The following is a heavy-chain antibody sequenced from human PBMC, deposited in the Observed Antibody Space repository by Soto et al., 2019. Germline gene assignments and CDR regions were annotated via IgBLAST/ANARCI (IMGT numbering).Heavy chain of an antibody. D-gene: IGHD2-21*01. V-gene: IGHV4-4*02. Sequence: QVQLKQSGPGLVRPSGTLSLTCRASGTSISSSYWWAWVRQSPGKGLEWIGEIYHNGITKYNPSLKSRVSMSIDKSNNQFSLKLTSVTAADTAVYYCATVPPRIVVVLAEFPTWGQGTVVTVSS. CDR3: ATVPPRIVVVLAEFPT. CDR2: IYHNGIT. J-gene: IGHJ4*02. CDR1: GTSISSSYW.